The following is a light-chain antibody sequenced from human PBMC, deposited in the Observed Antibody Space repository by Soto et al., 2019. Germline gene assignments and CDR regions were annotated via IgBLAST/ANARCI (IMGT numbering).Light chain of an antibody. J-gene: IGLJ1*01. V-gene: IGLV2-8*01. CDR2: EVS. CDR1: SSDVGGYNY. CDR3: SSYAGSNNPYV. Sequence: QSALTQPPSASGSPGQSVTISCTGTSSDVGGYNYVSWYQQHPGKVPKVMIYEVSKRPSGVPDRFSGSKSGNTASLTVSGLQAEDEADYYCSSYAGSNNPYVFGTGNKVTVL.